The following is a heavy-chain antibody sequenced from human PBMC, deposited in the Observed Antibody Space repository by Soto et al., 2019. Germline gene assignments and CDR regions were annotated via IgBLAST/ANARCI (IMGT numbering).Heavy chain of an antibody. CDR3: ARLASDYDFWSGTSYNWFDP. CDR1: GYTFTSYG. CDR2: ISAYNGNT. D-gene: IGHD3-3*01. J-gene: IGHJ5*02. Sequence: EASVKVSCKASGYTFTSYGISWVRQAPGQGLEWMGWISAYNGNTNYAQKLQGRVTMTTDTSTSTAYMELRSLRSDDTAVYYCARLASDYDFWSGTSYNWFDPWGQGTLVTVSS. V-gene: IGHV1-18*01.